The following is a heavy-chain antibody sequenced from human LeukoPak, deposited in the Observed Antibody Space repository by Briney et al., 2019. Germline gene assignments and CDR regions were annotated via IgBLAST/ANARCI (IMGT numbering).Heavy chain of an antibody. CDR1: GFTLSSYW. CDR2: IKQDGSEK. V-gene: IGHV3-7*01. J-gene: IGHJ4*02. D-gene: IGHD6-13*01. CDR3: ARDSSSWYYFGY. Sequence: PGGSLRLSCAASGFTLSSYWMSWVRQAPGKGLEWVANIKQDGSEKYYVDSVKGRFTISRDNAKNSLYLQMNSLRAEDTAVYYCARDSSSWYYFGYWGQGTLVTVSS.